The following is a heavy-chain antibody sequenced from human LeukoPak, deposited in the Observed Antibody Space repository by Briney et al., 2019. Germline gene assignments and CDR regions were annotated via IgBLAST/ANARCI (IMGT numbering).Heavy chain of an antibody. Sequence: ASVKVSCRASGGTFSSYAISWVRQAPGQGLEWMGGIIPIFGTANYAQKFQGRVTITADESTSTAYMELSSLRSEDTAVYYCAREVADRLWFGYALDIWGQGTMVTVSS. CDR3: AREVADRLWFGYALDI. D-gene: IGHD3-10*01. J-gene: IGHJ3*02. CDR1: GGTFSSYA. V-gene: IGHV1-69*13. CDR2: IIPIFGTA.